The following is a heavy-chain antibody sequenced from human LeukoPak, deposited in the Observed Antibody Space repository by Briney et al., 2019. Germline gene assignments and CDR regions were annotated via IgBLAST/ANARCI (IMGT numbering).Heavy chain of an antibody. Sequence: SGPALVKPKQTLTLICTFSGFSLSTSGMCVSWIRQPPGKALEWLARIDWDDDKYYSTSLKTRLTISKDTSKNQVVLTMTNMDPVDTATYHCARIGGGGRGRMDVWGKGTTVTVSS. CDR3: ARIGGGGRGRMDV. V-gene: IGHV2-70*11. CDR2: IDWDDDK. CDR1: GFSLSTSGMC. J-gene: IGHJ6*03. D-gene: IGHD2-15*01.